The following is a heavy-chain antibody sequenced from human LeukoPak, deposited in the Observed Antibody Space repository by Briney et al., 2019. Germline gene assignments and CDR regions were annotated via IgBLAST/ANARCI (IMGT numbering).Heavy chain of an antibody. V-gene: IGHV4-34*01. D-gene: IGHD2-8*01. CDR3: SMGPLGY. Sequence: KPSETLSLTCAVYGGSFGGCYWSWIRQRPGKGLEWIGEINHSGSTNYNPSLKSRVTISVDTSKNQFSLKLSSVTAADTAVYYCSMGPLGYWGQGTLVTVSS. J-gene: IGHJ4*02. CDR2: INHSGST. CDR1: GGSFGGCY.